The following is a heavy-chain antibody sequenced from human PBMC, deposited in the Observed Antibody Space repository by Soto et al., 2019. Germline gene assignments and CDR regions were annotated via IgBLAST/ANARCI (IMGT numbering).Heavy chain of an antibody. CDR2: IYHSGST. CDR3: ARDPWYLRTGPWHDQH. Sequence: SETLCLTYAVAGGSIVGSNWWRWVRQPPGKGLEWIGEIYHSGSTNYNPSLKSRVTISVDKSKNQFSLKLSSVTAADTAVYYCARDPWYLRTGPWHDQHWGQGTLVTVSS. D-gene: IGHD2-15*01. CDR1: GGSIVGSNW. J-gene: IGHJ1*01. V-gene: IGHV4-4*02.